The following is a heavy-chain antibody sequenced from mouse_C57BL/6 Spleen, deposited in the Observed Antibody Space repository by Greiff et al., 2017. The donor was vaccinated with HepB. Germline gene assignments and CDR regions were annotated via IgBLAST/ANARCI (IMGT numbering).Heavy chain of an antibody. Sequence: VQLKESGPGLVKPSQSLSLTCSVTGYSITSGYYWNWIRQFPGNKLEWMGYISYDGSNNYNPSLKNRISITRDTSKNQVFLKLNSVTTEDTATYYCARDPTVVAREFAYWGQGTLVTVSA. J-gene: IGHJ3*01. CDR3: ARDPTVVAREFAY. D-gene: IGHD1-1*01. CDR1: GYSITSGYY. CDR2: ISYDGSN. V-gene: IGHV3-6*01.